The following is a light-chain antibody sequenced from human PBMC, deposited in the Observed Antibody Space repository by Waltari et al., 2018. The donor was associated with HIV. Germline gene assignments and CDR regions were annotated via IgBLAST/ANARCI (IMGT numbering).Light chain of an antibody. J-gene: IGLJ2*01. CDR2: DIN. Sequence: QSALTQPASVSGFLGQSITISCTGISTDSRFYQYVSWYQQHPGKIPRLIIFDINNRPSGVSDHFSGSRSGNSASLTFSGLQSGDEAHYYCASNRLDYTLIFGGGTKLTVL. CDR1: STDSRFYQY. CDR3: ASNRLDYTLI. V-gene: IGLV2-14*03.